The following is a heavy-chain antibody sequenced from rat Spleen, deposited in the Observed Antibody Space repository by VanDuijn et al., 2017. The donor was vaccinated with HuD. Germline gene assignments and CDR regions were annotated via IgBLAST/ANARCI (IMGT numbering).Heavy chain of an antibody. J-gene: IGHJ4*01. V-gene: IGHV5-31*01. Sequence: EVQLVESGGGRVQPGRSLRLSCVASGITFNNYWMTWIRQAPKKGLEWVATITNTGGSTYYPDSVKGRFTSSRDNAKSTLYLQMNSLRSEDTATYYCARLMYTTDYVMDAWGQGASVTVSS. CDR2: ITNTGGST. D-gene: IGHD1-6*01. CDR3: ARLMYTTDYVMDA. CDR1: GITFNNYW.